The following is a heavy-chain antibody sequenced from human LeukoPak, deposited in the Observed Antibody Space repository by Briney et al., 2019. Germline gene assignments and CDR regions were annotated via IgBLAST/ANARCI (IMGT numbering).Heavy chain of an antibody. Sequence: PGGSLRLSCAASGFTFSSYGMHWVRQAPGKGLEWVAVIWYDGSNKYYADSVKGRFTISRDNSKNTLYLQMNSLRAEDTAVYYCAKSVDTAMVTLPFDYWGQGTLVTVSS. CDR1: GFTFSSYG. CDR2: IWYDGSNK. D-gene: IGHD5-18*01. J-gene: IGHJ4*02. CDR3: AKSVDTAMVTLPFDY. V-gene: IGHV3-33*06.